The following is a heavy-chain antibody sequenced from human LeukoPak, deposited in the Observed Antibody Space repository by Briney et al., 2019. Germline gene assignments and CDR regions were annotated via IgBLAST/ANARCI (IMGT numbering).Heavy chain of an antibody. D-gene: IGHD1-26*01. V-gene: IGHV3-33*06. J-gene: IGHJ4*02. CDR2: IWYDGSNK. CDR3: AKDSVGATNIAY. Sequence: GGSLRLSCAASGFTFSSYGMHWVGQAPGKGLEGVAVIWYDGSNKDYADSVQGRFTISRENSKNTLYLQMNSLRAEDTAVYYCAKDSVGATNIAYWGQGTLVTVSS. CDR1: GFTFSSYG.